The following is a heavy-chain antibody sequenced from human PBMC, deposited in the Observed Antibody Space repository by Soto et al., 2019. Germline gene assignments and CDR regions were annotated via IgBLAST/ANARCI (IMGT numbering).Heavy chain of an antibody. Sequence: GASVKVSCKASGYTFTSYAMHWVRQAPGQRLEWMGWINAGNGNTKYSQKFQGRVTITRDTSASTAYMELSSLRSEVTAVYYCARDSRITMVRGVIIGFDPWGQGTLVTVSS. J-gene: IGHJ5*02. CDR2: INAGNGNT. D-gene: IGHD3-10*01. CDR3: ARDSRITMVRGVIIGFDP. V-gene: IGHV1-3*01. CDR1: GYTFTSYA.